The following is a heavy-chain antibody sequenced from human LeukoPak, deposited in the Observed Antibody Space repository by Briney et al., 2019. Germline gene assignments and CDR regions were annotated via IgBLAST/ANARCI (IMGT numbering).Heavy chain of an antibody. CDR2: IYYSGST. J-gene: IGHJ5*02. CDR3: AREGGPYNWFDP. V-gene: IGHV4-39*07. CDR1: GGSISSSSYY. D-gene: IGHD3-16*01. Sequence: SETLSLTCTVSGGSISSSSYYWGWIRQPPGTGLEWIGSIYYSGSTYYNPSLKSRVTISVDKSKNQFSLKLSSVTAADTAVYYCAREGGPYNWFDPWGQGTLVTVSS.